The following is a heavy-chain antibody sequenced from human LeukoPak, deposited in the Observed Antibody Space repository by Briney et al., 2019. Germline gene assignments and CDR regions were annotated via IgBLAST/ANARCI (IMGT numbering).Heavy chain of an antibody. J-gene: IGHJ4*02. CDR2: ISGRSTDI. Sequence: GGSLRLSCAASGFTFSNYAMNWVRQAPGKGLEWVSSISGRSTDIYYADSVKGRFTISRDNAKNSLYLQMNSLRAEDTAVYYCARGDVELDYWGQGTLVTVSS. D-gene: IGHD1-26*01. CDR3: ARGDVELDY. V-gene: IGHV3-21*01. CDR1: GFTFSNYA.